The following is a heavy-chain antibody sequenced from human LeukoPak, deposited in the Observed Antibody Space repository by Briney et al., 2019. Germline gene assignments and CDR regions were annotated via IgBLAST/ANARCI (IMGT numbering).Heavy chain of an antibody. CDR1: GFTFRNYA. J-gene: IGHJ4*02. Sequence: GGSLRLSYAASGFTFRNYAMTWVRQAPGKGLEWISYISMSGSTIYYADSVKGRFTFSRDNAKNSLYLEMNFLGAEDTAVYYCGRDPGGIDYWGQGTLVTVSS. CDR3: GRDPGGIDY. D-gene: IGHD3-16*01. V-gene: IGHV3-48*03. CDR2: ISMSGSTI.